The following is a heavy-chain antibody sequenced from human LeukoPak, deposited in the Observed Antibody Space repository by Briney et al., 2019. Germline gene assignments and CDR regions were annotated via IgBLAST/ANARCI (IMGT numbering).Heavy chain of an antibody. CDR3: ARGGGYSYGPSDY. J-gene: IGHJ4*02. V-gene: IGHV3-21*01. D-gene: IGHD5-18*01. CDR1: GFTLSSYS. CDR2: ISSSSSYI. Sequence: GGSLRLSCAASGFTLSSYSMNWVRQAPGKGLEWVSSISSSSSYIYYADSVKGRFTISRDNAKNSLYLQMNSLRAEDTAVYYCARGGGYSYGPSDYWGQGTLVTVSS.